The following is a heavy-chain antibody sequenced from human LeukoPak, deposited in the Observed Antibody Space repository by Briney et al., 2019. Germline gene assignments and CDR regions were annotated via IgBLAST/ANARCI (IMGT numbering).Heavy chain of an antibody. CDR1: GFTFSSYAM. Sequence: GSLRLSCAASGFTFSSYAMSWVRQPPGKGLEWIGEIYHSGSTNYNPSLKSRVTISVDKSKNQFSLKLSSVTAADTAVYYCARDRRLAREYYFDYWGQGTLVTVSS. CDR2: IYHSGST. J-gene: IGHJ4*02. CDR3: ARDRRLAREYYFDY. D-gene: IGHD3-16*01. V-gene: IGHV4-4*02.